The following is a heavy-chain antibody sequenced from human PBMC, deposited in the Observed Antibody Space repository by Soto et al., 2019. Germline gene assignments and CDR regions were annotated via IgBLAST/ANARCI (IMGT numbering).Heavy chain of an antibody. CDR3: ARDAGVQEDIVVVPAAMFVDY. D-gene: IGHD2-2*01. CDR1: GFTFSSYG. CDR2: IWYDGSNK. Sequence: GGSLRLSCAASGFTFSSYGMHWVRQAPGKGLEWVAVIWYDGSNKYYADSVKGRFTISRDNSKNTLYLQMNSLRAEDTAVYYCARDAGVQEDIVVVPAAMFVDYWGQGTLVTVSS. V-gene: IGHV3-33*01. J-gene: IGHJ4*02.